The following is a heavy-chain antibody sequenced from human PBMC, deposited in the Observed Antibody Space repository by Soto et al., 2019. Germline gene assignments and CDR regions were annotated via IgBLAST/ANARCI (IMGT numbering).Heavy chain of an antibody. CDR1: GDTFSSYA. D-gene: IGHD2-21*01. CDR3: ARRRYCGYDCYHKHYYGMDV. J-gene: IGHJ6*02. CDR2: IITVLGTT. Sequence: QVQLVQSGAELKKTGSSVKVSCRASGDTFSSYAVNWVRQAPGRGLEGMGRIITVLGTTDYAQNFKGRVTITAEKSTNTAYMELSSLRSEDTAVYYCARRRYCGYDCYHKHYYGMDVWGQGTTVTVAS. V-gene: IGHV1-69*08.